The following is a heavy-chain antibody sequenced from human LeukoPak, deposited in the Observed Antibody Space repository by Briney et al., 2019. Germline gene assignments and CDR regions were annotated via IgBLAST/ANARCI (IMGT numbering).Heavy chain of an antibody. J-gene: IGHJ4*02. Sequence: GESLKISCKGPGYSFINYWIGWVRQMPGKGLEWMGIIYPGDSDTRYSPSFQGQVTISADKSITTAYLQWSSLKASDSAIYYCARHYGYTAIDYWGQGTLVTVSS. CDR1: GYSFINYW. CDR3: ARHYGYTAIDY. D-gene: IGHD5-24*01. CDR2: IYPGDSDT. V-gene: IGHV5-51*01.